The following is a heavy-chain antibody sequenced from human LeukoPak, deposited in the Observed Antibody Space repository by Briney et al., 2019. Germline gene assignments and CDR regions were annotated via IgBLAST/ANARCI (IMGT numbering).Heavy chain of an antibody. D-gene: IGHD5-12*01. V-gene: IGHV1-2*06. CDR2: ITTNSGGT. CDR1: GYTFTAYY. Sequence: ASVKVSCKAFGYTFTAYYLHWVPQAPGQGLEWMGRITTNSGGTTYAQSFQGRVTMTRDTSISTAYMEMDRLTSDDTAMYYCFVGGSGKPFWGEGTLVIVSS. CDR3: FVGGSGKPF. J-gene: IGHJ4*02.